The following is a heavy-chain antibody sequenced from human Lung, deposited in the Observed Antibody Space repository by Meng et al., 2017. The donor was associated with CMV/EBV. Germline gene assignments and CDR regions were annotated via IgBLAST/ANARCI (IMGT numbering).Heavy chain of an antibody. CDR3: ARVNIVIVPAAALDV. V-gene: IGHV3-30-3*01. Sequence: SXKISXAASGFTFSSYAMHWVRQAPGKGLEWVAVISYDGSNKYYADSVKGRFTISRDNSKNTLYLQMNSLRAEDTAVYYCARVNIVIVPAAALDVWGQGTXVTVSS. CDR1: GFTFSSYA. CDR2: ISYDGSNK. D-gene: IGHD2-2*01. J-gene: IGHJ6*02.